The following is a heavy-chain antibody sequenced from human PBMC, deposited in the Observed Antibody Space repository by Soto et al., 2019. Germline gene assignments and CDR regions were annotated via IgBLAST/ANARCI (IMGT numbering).Heavy chain of an antibody. J-gene: IGHJ5*02. D-gene: IGHD3-16*01. CDR3: AKKVRGIFPDPGAWFDP. CDR1: GFTFSSYA. V-gene: IGHV3-23*01. Sequence: GGSLRLSCAASGFTFSSYAMSWVRQAPGKGLEWVSAISGSGGSTYYADSVKGRFTISRDNSKNTLYLQMNSLRAEDTAVYYCAKKVRGIFPDPGAWFDPWGQGTLVTVSS. CDR2: ISGSGGST.